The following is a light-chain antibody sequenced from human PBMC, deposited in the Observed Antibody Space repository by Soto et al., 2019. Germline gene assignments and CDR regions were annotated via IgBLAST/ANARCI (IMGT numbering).Light chain of an antibody. J-gene: IGKJ2*03. CDR3: QQYSDYYS. V-gene: IGKV1-5*01. CDR1: QTISSW. Sequence: DIQMTQSPSTLSASVGDRVTIACRASQTISSWVAWYQQKPGKAPRLLIYDASSLESGVPSRFSGSGSGTEFTLTISSLQPDDFATYYCQQYSDYYSFGQGTKLEIK. CDR2: DAS.